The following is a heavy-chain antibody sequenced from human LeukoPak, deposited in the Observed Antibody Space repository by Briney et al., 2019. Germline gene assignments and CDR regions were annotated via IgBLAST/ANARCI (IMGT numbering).Heavy chain of an antibody. CDR2: ISSSGSTI. CDR3: ARDGYSYGYCFDY. J-gene: IGHJ4*02. Sequence: GGSLRLSCAASGFTFSSYEMNWVRQAPGKRLEWVSYISSSGSTIYYADSVKGRFTISRDNAKNSLYLQMNSLRAEDTAVYYCARDGYSYGYCFDYWGQGTLVTVSS. CDR1: GFTFSSYE. V-gene: IGHV3-48*03. D-gene: IGHD5-18*01.